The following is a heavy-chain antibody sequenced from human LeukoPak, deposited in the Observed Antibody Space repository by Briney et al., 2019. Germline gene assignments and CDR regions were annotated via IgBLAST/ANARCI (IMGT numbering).Heavy chain of an antibody. D-gene: IGHD6-13*01. CDR2: ISGSGSST. CDR3: ARVGPGSSWPLDY. CDR1: GFTFSNYA. Sequence: GGSLRLSCAASGFTFSNYAMNWVRQAPGKGLEWVSTISGSGSSTYYADSVKGRFTISRDNSKNTLYLQMNSLRAEDTAVYYCARVGPGSSWPLDYWGQGTLVTVSS. V-gene: IGHV3-23*01. J-gene: IGHJ4*02.